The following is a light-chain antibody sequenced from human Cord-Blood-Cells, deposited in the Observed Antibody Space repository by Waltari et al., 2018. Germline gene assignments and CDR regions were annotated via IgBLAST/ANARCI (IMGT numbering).Light chain of an antibody. CDR2: GAS. J-gene: IGKJ4*01. V-gene: IGKV3-20*01. Sequence: IVLTQSPGTLSLSPGERATLSCRASQSVSSSYLAWYQQKPGQAPRLLIYGASSRATGIPDRFSGSGSGTDFTLTISRLEPEDFAVYYCQQYGSSLLTFGRGTKVEIK. CDR1: QSVSSSY. CDR3: QQYGSSLLT.